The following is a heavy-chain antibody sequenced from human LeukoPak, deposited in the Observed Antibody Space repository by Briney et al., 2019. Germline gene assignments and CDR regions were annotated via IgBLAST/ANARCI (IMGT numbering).Heavy chain of an antibody. CDR1: GGTFSSYA. CDR3: ARRSSYYYGSGDFDY. J-gene: IGHJ4*02. CDR2: IIPIFGTA. V-gene: IGHV1-69*13. Sequence: GASVKVSCKASGGTFSSYAISWVRQAPGQGLGWMGGIIPIFGTANYAQKFQGRVTTTADESTSTAYMELSSLRSEDTAVYYCARRSSYYYGSGDFDYWGQGTLVTVSS. D-gene: IGHD3-10*01.